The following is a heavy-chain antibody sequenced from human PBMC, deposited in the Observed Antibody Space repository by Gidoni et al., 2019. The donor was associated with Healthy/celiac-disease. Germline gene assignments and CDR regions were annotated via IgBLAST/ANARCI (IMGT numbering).Heavy chain of an antibody. CDR3: ARDIIEMATIMPDDAFDI. Sequence: QVQLVQSGAEVKKPGSSVNVSCKASGGTFSSYAISWVRQAPGQGLEWMGGIIPIFGTANYAQKFQGRVTMTAYESTSTAYMELSSLRSEDTAVYYCARDIIEMATIMPDDAFDIWGQGTMVTVSS. V-gene: IGHV1-69*12. CDR2: IIPIFGTA. J-gene: IGHJ3*02. CDR1: GGTFSSYA. D-gene: IGHD5-12*01.